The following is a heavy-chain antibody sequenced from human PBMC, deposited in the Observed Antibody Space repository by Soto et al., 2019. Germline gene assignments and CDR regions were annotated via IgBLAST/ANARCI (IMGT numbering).Heavy chain of an antibody. D-gene: IGHD5-18*01. CDR1: GYSFTSYW. V-gene: IGHV5-51*01. CDR2: IYPGDSDT. Sequence: GESLKISCKGFGYSFTSYWIGWVRQMPGKGLEWMGIIYPGDSDTRYSPSFQGQVTISADKSSNTAYVQWSSLKASDTAMYYCAGSDRYGPFDYWGQGTLVTVSS. J-gene: IGHJ4*02. CDR3: AGSDRYGPFDY.